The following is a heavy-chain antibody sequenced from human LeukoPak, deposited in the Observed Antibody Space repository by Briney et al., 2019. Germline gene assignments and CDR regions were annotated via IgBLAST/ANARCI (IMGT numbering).Heavy chain of an antibody. V-gene: IGHV4-59*01. J-gene: IGHJ4*02. CDR1: GGSISSYY. CDR3: ARENILTGYYTDY. D-gene: IGHD3-9*01. CDR2: IYYSGST. Sequence: SETLSLTCTVSGGSISSYYWSWIRQPPGKGLEWIGYIYYSGSTNYNPSLKSRVTISVDTSKNQFSLKLSSVTAADTAVYYCARENILTGYYTDYWGQGTLVTVSS.